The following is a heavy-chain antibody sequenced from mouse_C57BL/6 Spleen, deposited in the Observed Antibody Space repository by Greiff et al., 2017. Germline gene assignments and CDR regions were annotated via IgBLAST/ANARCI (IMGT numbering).Heavy chain of an antibody. Sequence: QVQLKESGPELVKPGASVKLSCKASGYTFTSYDINWVKQRPGQGLEWIGWIYPRDGSTKYNEKFKGKATLTVDTSSSTAYMELHSLTSEDSAVYFCARAQLGPPYYFDYWGQGTTLTVSS. CDR3: ARAQLGPPYYFDY. D-gene: IGHD4-1*02. CDR2: IYPRDGST. V-gene: IGHV1-85*01. J-gene: IGHJ2*01. CDR1: GYTFTSYD.